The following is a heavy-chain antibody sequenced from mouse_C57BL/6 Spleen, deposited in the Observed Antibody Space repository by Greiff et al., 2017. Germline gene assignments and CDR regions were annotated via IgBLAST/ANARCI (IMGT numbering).Heavy chain of an antibody. CDR2: IDPENGDT. CDR1: GFNIKDDS. J-gene: IGHJ2*01. D-gene: IGHD1-2*01. V-gene: IGHV14-4*01. Sequence: VQLQQSGAELVRPGASVKLSCTASGFNIKDDSMHWVKQRPEQGLEWIGWIDPENGDTEYASKFQGKATITADTSSNTAYLQLSSLTSEDTAVYYCTLITTFDYWGQGTTLTVSS. CDR3: TLITTFDY.